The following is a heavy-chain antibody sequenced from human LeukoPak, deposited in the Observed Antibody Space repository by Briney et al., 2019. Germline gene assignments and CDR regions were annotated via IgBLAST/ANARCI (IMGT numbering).Heavy chain of an antibody. CDR1: GGSISSYY. CDR3: ARRMGRRFGERYYYYHYMDV. D-gene: IGHD3-10*01. CDR2: IYYSRST. V-gene: IGHV4-59*01. J-gene: IGHJ6*03. Sequence: SETLSLTCTVSGGSISSYYWSWIRQPPGKGLEWIGYIYYSRSTNYNPSLRSRVTISVDTSKNQFSLKLSSVTAADTAVYYCARRMGRRFGERYYYYHYMDVWGKGTTVTISS.